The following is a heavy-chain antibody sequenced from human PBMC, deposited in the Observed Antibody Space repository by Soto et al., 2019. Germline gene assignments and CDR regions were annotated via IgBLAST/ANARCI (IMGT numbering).Heavy chain of an antibody. J-gene: IGHJ6*02. CDR1: GGSISSSSYY. CDR2: IYYSGST. V-gene: IGHV4-39*01. D-gene: IGHD4-17*01. CDR3: ARLIYGDYGGYYYGMDV. Sequence: PSETLSLTCTVSGGSISSSSYYWGWIRQPPGKGLEWIGSIYYSGSTYYNTSLKSRVTISVDTSKNQISMKLSTVTAADTAVYYCARLIYGDYGGYYYGMDVWGQGTTVTVSS.